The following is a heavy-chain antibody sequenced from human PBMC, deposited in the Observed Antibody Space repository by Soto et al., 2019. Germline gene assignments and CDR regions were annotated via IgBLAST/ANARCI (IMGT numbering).Heavy chain of an antibody. V-gene: IGHV4-31*03. CDR1: SGSISRGGYY. J-gene: IGHJ4*02. CDR2: IYYSGST. D-gene: IGHD1-7*01. Sequence: SERLSLTCTVSSGSISRGGYYLSWIRQNPGKGLEWIGYIYYSGSTYYNPSLKSRVTISVDTSKNQFSLKLSSVTAADTAVYYCARTSRGTGTKSVYFDYWGQGTLVTVSS. CDR3: ARTSRGTGTKSVYFDY.